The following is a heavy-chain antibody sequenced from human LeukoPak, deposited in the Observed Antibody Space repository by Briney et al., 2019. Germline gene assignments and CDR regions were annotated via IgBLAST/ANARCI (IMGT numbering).Heavy chain of an antibody. V-gene: IGHV3-11*04. CDR1: GFSFGDYY. Sequence: GGSLRLSCAASGFSFGDYYMSWIRQAPGKGLELVSYISGAGSIIYNIDSVKGRFTISRDNSKKSLYLQMNSLRAEDTAVYYCAKEEWFGELLNNWFDPWGQGTLVTVSS. CDR3: AKEEWFGELLNNWFDP. CDR2: ISGAGSII. J-gene: IGHJ5*02. D-gene: IGHD3-10*01.